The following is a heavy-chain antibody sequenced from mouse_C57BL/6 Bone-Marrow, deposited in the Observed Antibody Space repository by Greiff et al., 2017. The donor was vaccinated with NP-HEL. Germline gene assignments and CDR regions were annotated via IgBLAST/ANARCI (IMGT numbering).Heavy chain of an antibody. D-gene: IGHD1-1*01. Sequence: QVQLKESGAELVRPGASVTLSCKASGYTFTDYEMHWVKQTPVHGLEWIGAIDPETGGTAYNQKFKGKAILTADISSSTAYIELRSLTSEDSAVYYCTSSWAFAYWGQGTLVTVSA. V-gene: IGHV1-15*01. CDR1: GYTFTDYE. J-gene: IGHJ3*01. CDR3: TSSWAFAY. CDR2: IDPETGGT.